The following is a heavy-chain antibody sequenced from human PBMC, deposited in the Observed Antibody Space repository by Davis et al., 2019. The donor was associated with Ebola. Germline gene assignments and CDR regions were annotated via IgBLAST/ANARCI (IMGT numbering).Heavy chain of an antibody. D-gene: IGHD3-22*01. CDR1: GYTFTSYD. CDR2: INPNSGGT. J-gene: IGHJ4*02. V-gene: IGHV1-8*01. Sequence: ASVKVSCKASGYTFTSYDINWVRQAPGQGLEWMGWINPNSGGTNYAQKFQGRVTMTRDTSTRTVYMELSSLRSEDTAVYYCARGRGHYESSGGDFWGQGTLVTVSS. CDR3: ARGRGHYESSGGDF.